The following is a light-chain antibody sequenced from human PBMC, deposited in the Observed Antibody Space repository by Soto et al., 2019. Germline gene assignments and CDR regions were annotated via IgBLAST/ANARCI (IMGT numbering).Light chain of an antibody. J-gene: IGKJ1*01. CDR1: QSVSSNY. CDR2: GAS. CDR3: QQYGTSPQT. Sequence: EIVLTQSPGTLSLSPGERATLSCRASQSVSSNYLAWYQQKPGQAPRLLIYGASSSATGIPDRSSGSGSGTDFTLTISRLEPEDFALYYCQQYGTSPQTFGQGTKVDI. V-gene: IGKV3-20*01.